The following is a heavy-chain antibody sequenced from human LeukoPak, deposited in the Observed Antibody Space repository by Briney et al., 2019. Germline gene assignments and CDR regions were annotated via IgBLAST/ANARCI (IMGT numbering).Heavy chain of an antibody. CDR1: GFTVSSNN. CDR2: IYSAGTT. J-gene: IGHJ3*02. CDR3: ASQSTPVLPFDI. V-gene: IGHV3-66*04. Sequence: GGSLRLSCAASGFTVSSNNISWVRQAPGKGLEWVSVIYSAGTTYYADSVKGRFTISRDNSKNTLYLQMNSLRVEDTAVYYCASQSTPVLPFDIWGQGTMVTVSS.